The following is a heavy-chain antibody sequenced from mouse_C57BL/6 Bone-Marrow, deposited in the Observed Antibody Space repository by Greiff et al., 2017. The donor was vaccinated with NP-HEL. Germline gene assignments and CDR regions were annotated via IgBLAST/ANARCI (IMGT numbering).Heavy chain of an antibody. CDR3: ARAYYGSSHWYFDV. Sequence: QVHVKQSGAELARPGASVKLSCKASGYTFTSYGISWVKQRTGQGLEWIGEIYPRSGNTYYNEKFKGKATLTAAKSSSTAYMELRSLTSEDSAVYFCARAYYGSSHWYFDVWGTGTTVTVSS. CDR1: GYTFTSYG. CDR2: IYPRSGNT. V-gene: IGHV1-81*01. J-gene: IGHJ1*03. D-gene: IGHD1-1*01.